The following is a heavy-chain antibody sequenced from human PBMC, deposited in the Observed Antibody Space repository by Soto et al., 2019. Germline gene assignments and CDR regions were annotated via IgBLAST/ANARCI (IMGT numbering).Heavy chain of an antibody. Sequence: QVQLLESGGGVVQPGRSLRLSCAASGFTFSTDEMHWVVQAPGKGLEWVAFISSDGSNEYYADSVKGRFTISRDNSKNTLYVQMNSLRAEDTAVYYCAKDLGDSSADDGADYWGQGTLVTVSS. CDR1: GFTFSTDE. CDR2: ISSDGSNE. J-gene: IGHJ4*02. V-gene: IGHV3-30*18. CDR3: AKDLGDSSADDGADY. D-gene: IGHD6-25*01.